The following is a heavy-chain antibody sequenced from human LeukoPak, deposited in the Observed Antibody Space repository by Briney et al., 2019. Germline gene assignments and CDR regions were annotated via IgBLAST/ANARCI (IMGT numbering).Heavy chain of an antibody. CDR1: GGSISSSAYH. CDR2: IHSSGST. V-gene: IGHV4-39*07. J-gene: IGHJ6*03. Sequence: SETLSLTCTVSGGSISSSAYHWGWIRQPPGKGLEWIGSIHSSGSTYYNPSLKSRVTISVDTSKNQFSLKLSSVTAADTAVYYCARVVRGVLYYYYYMDVWGKGTTVTISS. CDR3: ARVVRGVLYYYYYMDV. D-gene: IGHD3-10*01.